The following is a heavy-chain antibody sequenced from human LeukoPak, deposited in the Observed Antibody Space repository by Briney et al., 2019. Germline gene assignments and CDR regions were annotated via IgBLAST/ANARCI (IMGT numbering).Heavy chain of an antibody. J-gene: IGHJ5*02. D-gene: IGHD3-16*01. CDR1: GFTFTNYG. CDR3: ARDFNLVLDP. Sequence: GRSLRLSCAASGFTFTNYGMHWVRQAPGKGLEWVALIWYDGSNKYYADSVEGRFTISRDNAKNTLFLQMNSLRAEDTAVYYCARDFNLVLDPWGQGTLVTVSS. V-gene: IGHV3-33*01. CDR2: IWYDGSNK.